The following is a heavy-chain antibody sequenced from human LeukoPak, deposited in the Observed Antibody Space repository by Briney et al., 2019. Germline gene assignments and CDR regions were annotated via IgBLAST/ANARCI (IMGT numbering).Heavy chain of an antibody. V-gene: IGHV4-34*01. CDR1: GGSLSGYH. D-gene: IGHD1-26*01. CDR2: IEQSGST. J-gene: IGHJ3*02. Sequence: SETLSLACTVSGGSLSGYHWSWIRQSPGQGLEWIGEIEQSGSTKNNPSLKSRVTMSRDTSKKQFSLKLRSLTAADTAVYFCARSQAEWAAPGFDNWAKGQWSPSLQ. CDR3: ARSQAEWAAPGFDN.